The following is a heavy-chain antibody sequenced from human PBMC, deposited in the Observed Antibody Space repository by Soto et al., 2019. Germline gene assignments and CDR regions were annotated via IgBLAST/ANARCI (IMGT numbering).Heavy chain of an antibody. CDR3: AADQEWELLNLCY. V-gene: IGHV1-58*01. J-gene: IGHJ4*02. D-gene: IGHD1-26*01. Sequence: SVKVSCKASGFTFTSSAVQWVRQARGQRLEWIGWIVVGSGNTNYAQKFQERVTITRDMSTSTAYMELSSLRSEDTAVYYCAADQEWELLNLCYWGQGTLVTDSS. CDR2: IVVGSGNT. CDR1: GFTFTSSA.